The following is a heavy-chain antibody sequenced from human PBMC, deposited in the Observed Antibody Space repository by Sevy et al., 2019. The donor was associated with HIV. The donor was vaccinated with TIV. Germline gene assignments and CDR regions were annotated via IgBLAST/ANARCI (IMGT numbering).Heavy chain of an antibody. V-gene: IGHV3-43D*04. J-gene: IGHJ4*02. CDR3: AKEQLGGQITMVRGVISGLPAS. D-gene: IGHD3-10*01. CDR2: ISWDGGST. Sequence: GGSLRLSCAASGFTFDDYAMHWVRQAPGKGLEWVSLISWDGGSTYYADSVKGRFTISRDNSKNSLYLQMNSLRAEDTALYYCAKEQLGGQITMVRGVISGLPASWGQGTLVTVSS. CDR1: GFTFDDYA.